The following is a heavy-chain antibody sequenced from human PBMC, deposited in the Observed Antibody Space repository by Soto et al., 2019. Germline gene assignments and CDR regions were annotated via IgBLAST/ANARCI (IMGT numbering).Heavy chain of an antibody. D-gene: IGHD5-18*01. Sequence: QVQLQESGPGLVKPSQTLSLTCTVSGGSISSGDYYWNWIRQPPGKGLEWIGYIYFSGSTYYNPSLKSRVIIALDTSKNQFSLKLSSVTAADTAVYYCARELTGYRFGPGEVYWGQGTLDTVSS. CDR2: IYFSGST. J-gene: IGHJ4*02. CDR1: GGSISSGDYY. V-gene: IGHV4-30-4*01. CDR3: ARELTGYRFGPGEVY.